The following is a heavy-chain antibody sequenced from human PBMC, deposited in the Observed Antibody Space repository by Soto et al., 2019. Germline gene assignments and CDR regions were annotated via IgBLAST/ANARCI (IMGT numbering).Heavy chain of an antibody. J-gene: IGHJ4*02. CDR2: VYYSGTT. D-gene: IGHD4-17*01. Sequence: SETLSLTCSVSGGSVSDKTYYWSWIRQPPGKRLEWIGYVYYSGTTNYNPSLKSRVTISVDLSKNQFSLRLSSVTTADTALYFCARTTAVPNSLRSRYFFDYWGQGTLVTVSS. CDR3: ARTTAVPNSLRSRYFFDY. CDR1: GGSVSDKTYY. V-gene: IGHV4-61*01.